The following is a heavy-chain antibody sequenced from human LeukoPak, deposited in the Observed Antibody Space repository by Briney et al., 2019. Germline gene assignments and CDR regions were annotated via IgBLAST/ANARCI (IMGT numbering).Heavy chain of an antibody. CDR1: GGSFSGYY. CDR2: INHSGST. J-gene: IGHJ4*02. Sequence: SETLSLTCAVYGGSFSGYYWSWIRQPPGKGLEWIGEINHSGSTNYNPSLKSRVTISVDTSKNQFSLKLSSVTAADTAVCYCARGRIAVAGTRDYFDYWGQGTLVTVSS. V-gene: IGHV4-34*01. CDR3: ARGRIAVAGTRDYFDY. D-gene: IGHD6-19*01.